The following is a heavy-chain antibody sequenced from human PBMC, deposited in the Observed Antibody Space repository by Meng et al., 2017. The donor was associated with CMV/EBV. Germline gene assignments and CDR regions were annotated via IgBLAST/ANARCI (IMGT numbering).Heavy chain of an antibody. J-gene: IGHJ5*02. CDR3: ARGPRWYSSSSPNWFDP. CDR2: INHSGST. CDR1: GRYFRGYH. D-gene: IGHD6-6*01. Sequence: RKWGAVLLKPLGSTPPTGAFYGRYFRGYHWSWSRQPPGKGLEWIGEINHSGSTTYNPSLKSRVTISVDTSKNQFSLKLSSVTAADTAVYYCARGPRWYSSSSPNWFDPWGQGTLVTVSS. V-gene: IGHV4-34*01.